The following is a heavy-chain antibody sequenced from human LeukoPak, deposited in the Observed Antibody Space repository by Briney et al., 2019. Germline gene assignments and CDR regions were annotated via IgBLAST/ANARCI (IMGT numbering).Heavy chain of an antibody. D-gene: IGHD3-22*01. CDR1: GASISTYW. J-gene: IGHJ4*02. CDR3: TRDGPRSSGYPDN. V-gene: IGHV4-59*12. Sequence: SETLSLTCAVSGASISTYWWVWVRQAPGKGLEWIGEAHHGGTFNYNPSLESRVTISLDTSNNQFSLKLSSVTAADTAVYYCTRDGPRSSGYPDNWGQGTLVTVSS. CDR2: AHHGGTF.